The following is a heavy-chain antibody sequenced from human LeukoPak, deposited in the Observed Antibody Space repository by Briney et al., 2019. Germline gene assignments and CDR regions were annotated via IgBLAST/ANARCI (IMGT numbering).Heavy chain of an antibody. Sequence: ASVKVSCKPSGYTFNTYAIHWVRQAPGQRPEWMGWINAVNGNTKYSQKFQGRVTITRDTSASTAYMELSSLRSEDTAVYYCASPYPGIAAAANSYYYGMDVWGQGTTVTVSS. J-gene: IGHJ6*02. V-gene: IGHV1-3*01. CDR1: GYTFNTYA. D-gene: IGHD6-13*01. CDR2: INAVNGNT. CDR3: ASPYPGIAAAANSYYYGMDV.